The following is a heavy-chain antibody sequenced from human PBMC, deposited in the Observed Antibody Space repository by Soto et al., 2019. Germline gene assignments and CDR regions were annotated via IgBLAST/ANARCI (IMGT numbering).Heavy chain of an antibody. J-gene: IGHJ4*02. CDR2: IRSKTNSYAT. V-gene: IGHV3-73*01. CDR1: GFTFGGSA. D-gene: IGHD6-19*01. CDR3: TRQTDAVQWLVVPTDYNFDY. Sequence: GALRLSCAASGFTFGGSAMHWVRQASGKGLEWVGHIRSKTNSYATAYAESVKGRFTISRDDSMNTAYLQMNSLKTEDTAVYFCTRQTDAVQWLVVPTDYNFDYWGQGTLVTVSS.